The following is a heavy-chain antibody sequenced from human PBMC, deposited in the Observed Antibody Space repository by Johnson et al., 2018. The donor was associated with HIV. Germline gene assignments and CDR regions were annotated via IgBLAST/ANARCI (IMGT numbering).Heavy chain of an antibody. V-gene: IGHV3-53*01. J-gene: IGHJ3*02. Sequence: VQLVESGGGLIQPGGSLRLSCAASGFTVSSNYMSWVRQAPGKGLEWVSVIYSGSTIYYADSVKGRFTISRDNAKNSLYLQMNSLRAEDTAVYYCARYHYYDSRLNDAFDIWGQGTMVTVSS. CDR3: ARYHYYDSRLNDAFDI. CDR2: IYSGSTI. D-gene: IGHD3-22*01. CDR1: GFTVSSNY.